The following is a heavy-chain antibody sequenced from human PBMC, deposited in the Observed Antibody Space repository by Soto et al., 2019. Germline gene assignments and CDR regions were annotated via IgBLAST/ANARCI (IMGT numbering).Heavy chain of an antibody. Sequence: PSETLSLTCTVSGGSISRYYWSWIRQPPGKGLEWIGYIYYSGSTNYNPSLKSRVTISVDTSKNQFSLKLSSVTAADTAVYYCARDFSAAGSFWFDPWGQGTLVTVSS. CDR2: IYYSGST. CDR3: ARDFSAAGSFWFDP. CDR1: GGSISRYY. J-gene: IGHJ5*02. D-gene: IGHD6-13*01. V-gene: IGHV4-59*01.